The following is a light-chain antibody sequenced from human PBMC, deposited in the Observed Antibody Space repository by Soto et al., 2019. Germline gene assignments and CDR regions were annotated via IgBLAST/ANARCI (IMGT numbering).Light chain of an antibody. CDR3: QQYDSSQWK. J-gene: IGKJ1*01. CDR1: QSVSSSY. Sequence: EIVLTQSPGTLSLSPGERATLSCRASQSVSSSYLAGYQQKPGQAPKFLIYGVSSRATGIPDRCSGSGSGTDFTLTISSLEPEDFEVYYCQQYDSSQWKFGQGAKVVIK. CDR2: GVS. V-gene: IGKV3-20*01.